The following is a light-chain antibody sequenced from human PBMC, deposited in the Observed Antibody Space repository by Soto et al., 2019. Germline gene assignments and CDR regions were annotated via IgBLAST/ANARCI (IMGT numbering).Light chain of an antibody. Sequence: IVLTQSPGTLSLSPGERAILSCRASQSVSSSWLAWYQHKPGQAPRLLIYGASSRATGIPERFSGSGSGTDFTLTINRLEAEDFAVYYCQQYGSSVWSFGQGTKVEIK. J-gene: IGKJ1*01. CDR1: QSVSSSW. V-gene: IGKV3-20*01. CDR2: GAS. CDR3: QQYGSSVWS.